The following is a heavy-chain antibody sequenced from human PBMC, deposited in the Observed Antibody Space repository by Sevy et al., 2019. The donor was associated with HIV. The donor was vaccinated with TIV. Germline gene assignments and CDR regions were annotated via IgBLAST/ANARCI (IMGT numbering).Heavy chain of an antibody. Sequence: SETLSLTCTVSGDSVSSGSYHWSWIRQPPGKGLEWIGYMYYYGSTNLNPSLRSRVTMSVDTSENQFSLKLSSVTAADTAVYYCARRRTALVAGHYYGLDVWGQGTTVTVSS. V-gene: IGHV4-61*01. CDR3: ARRRTALVAGHYYGLDV. D-gene: IGHD5-18*01. J-gene: IGHJ6*02. CDR2: MYYYGST. CDR1: GDSVSSGSYH.